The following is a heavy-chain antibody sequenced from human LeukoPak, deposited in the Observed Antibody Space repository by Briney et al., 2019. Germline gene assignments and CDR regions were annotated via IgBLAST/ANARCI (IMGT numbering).Heavy chain of an antibody. Sequence: SETLSLTCTVSGGSISSGGYYWSWIRQPPGKGLEWIGYIYHSGSTYYNPSLKSRVTISVDRSKNQFSLKLSSVTAADTAVYYCARGQDVGGSYRVPGDWGQGTLVTVSS. D-gene: IGHD1-26*01. J-gene: IGHJ4*02. CDR3: ARGQDVGGSYRVPGD. CDR2: IYHSGST. CDR1: GGSISSGGYY. V-gene: IGHV4-30-2*01.